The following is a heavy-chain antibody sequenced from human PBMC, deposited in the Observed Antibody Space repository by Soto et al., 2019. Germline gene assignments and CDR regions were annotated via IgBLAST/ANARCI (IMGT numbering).Heavy chain of an antibody. D-gene: IGHD5-18*01. Sequence: QVQLQESGPGLVKPSQTLSLTCTVSGGSISSGGYYWSWIRQHPGKGLEWIGYIYYSGSTYYNPSLKSRVTIPVDTSKNQFSLKLSSVTAADTAVYDCARSGYSYGPNPLRYWGQGTLVTVSS. V-gene: IGHV4-31*03. J-gene: IGHJ4*02. CDR1: GGSISSGGYY. CDR3: ARSGYSYGPNPLRY. CDR2: IYYSGST.